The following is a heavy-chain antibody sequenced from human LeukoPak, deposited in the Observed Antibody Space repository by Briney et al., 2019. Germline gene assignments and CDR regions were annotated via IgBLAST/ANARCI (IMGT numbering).Heavy chain of an antibody. V-gene: IGHV3-23*01. J-gene: IGHJ5*02. Sequence: GGSLRLSCVVSGFTFSMYGMAWLRLAPGKGLEWVSSISDSGRNIYYADSVKGRFTISRDNSKNTLYLQMNTLRAEDTALYSCARDIRGVSVWGEYGWFDPWGQGTLVTVS. CDR2: ISDSGRNI. CDR3: ARDIRGVSVWGEYGWFDP. D-gene: IGHD3-16*01. CDR1: GFTFSMYG.